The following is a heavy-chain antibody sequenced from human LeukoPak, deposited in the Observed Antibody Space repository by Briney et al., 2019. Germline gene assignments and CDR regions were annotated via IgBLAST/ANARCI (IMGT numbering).Heavy chain of an antibody. CDR3: ARAPYSSSWLLDY. CDR1: GFTFSDYY. Sequence: GGPLGLSCAASGFTFSDYYMSWIRQAPGKGLEWVSYISSSGSIKYYADSVKGRFTISRDNAKNSLYLQMNSLRAEDTAVYYCARAPYSSSWLLDYWGQGTLVTVSS. J-gene: IGHJ4*02. CDR2: ISSSGSIK. V-gene: IGHV3-11*01. D-gene: IGHD6-13*01.